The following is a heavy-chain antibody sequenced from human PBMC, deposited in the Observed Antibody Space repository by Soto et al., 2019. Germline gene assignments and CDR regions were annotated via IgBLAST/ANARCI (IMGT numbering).Heavy chain of an antibody. Sequence: PSETLSLTGTVSGDSVSSASFYWIWIRQSPGKGLEWIGFIYFIGSTNYNPSLKSRVTMSLDTSKNQFSLNLSSVTPADTAVYYCARVNSGPKWFDPSGQWTLVTV. CDR1: GDSVSSASFY. J-gene: IGHJ5*02. CDR3: ARVNSGPKWFDP. CDR2: IYFIGST. D-gene: IGHD6-19*01. V-gene: IGHV4-61*01.